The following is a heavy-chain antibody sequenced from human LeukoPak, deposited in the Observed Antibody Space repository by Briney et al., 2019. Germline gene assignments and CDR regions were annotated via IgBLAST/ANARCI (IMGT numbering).Heavy chain of an antibody. D-gene: IGHD4-17*01. Sequence: GGSLRLSCSASGFTFSSYAMSWVRQAPGKGLEWVSLISGRGVRTYYADSVKGRFTISRDSSKNTLYLQMNSLRAEDTAVYYCAKGSEALASTARYYYFYMDVWGKGTTVTVSS. J-gene: IGHJ6*03. CDR1: GFTFSSYA. CDR3: AKGSEALASTARYYYFYMDV. CDR2: ISGRGVRT. V-gene: IGHV3-23*01.